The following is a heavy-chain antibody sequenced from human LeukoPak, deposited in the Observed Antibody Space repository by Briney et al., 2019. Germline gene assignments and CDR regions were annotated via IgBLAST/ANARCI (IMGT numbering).Heavy chain of an antibody. CDR3: ARARSSTFSYSDY. J-gene: IGHJ4*02. Sequence: GGSLRLSCAASGFTFSYYGMHWFRQAPGKGLEWLAVIWSDGSNKYYADSAKGRFTISRDNSKNTLYLEMNSLRAEDTAVYFCARARSSTFSYSDYWGQGTLVTVSS. CDR1: GFTFSYYG. CDR2: IWSDGSNK. D-gene: IGHD2-21*01. V-gene: IGHV3-33*01.